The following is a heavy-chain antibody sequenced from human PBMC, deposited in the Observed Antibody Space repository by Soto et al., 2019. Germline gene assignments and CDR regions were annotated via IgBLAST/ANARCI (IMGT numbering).Heavy chain of an antibody. CDR1: GGSVSSSSYY. CDR3: GRLEGLATISYYFDY. Sequence: QLQLQESGPGLVKPSETLSLTCTVSGGSVSSSSYYWGWVRQPPGKGLEWIGSAYYSGSTYYNPSLEGRVTISVDKSKNQFSLKLMSLSAADTAVYYCGRLEGLATISYYFDYWGQGALVSVSS. V-gene: IGHV4-39*01. J-gene: IGHJ4*02. D-gene: IGHD3-3*01. CDR2: AYYSGST.